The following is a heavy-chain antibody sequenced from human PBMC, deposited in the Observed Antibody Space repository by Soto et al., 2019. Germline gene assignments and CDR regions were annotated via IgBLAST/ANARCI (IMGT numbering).Heavy chain of an antibody. CDR1: GFTFSSYW. V-gene: IGHV3-74*01. J-gene: IGHJ5*02. Sequence: GGSLRLSCAASGFTFSSYWMHWVRQAPGKGLVWVSHINIDGSSTNSADSVRGRFTISRDNAKNTLYLQMNSLRAEDTAVYYCAKSLFYGDYNWLDPWGQGTLVTVSS. CDR3: AKSLFYGDYNWLDP. D-gene: IGHD4-17*01. CDR2: INIDGSST.